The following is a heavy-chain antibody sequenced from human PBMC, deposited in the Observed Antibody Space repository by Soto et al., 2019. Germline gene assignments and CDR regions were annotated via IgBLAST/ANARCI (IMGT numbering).Heavy chain of an antibody. V-gene: IGHV3-30*18. CDR3: AKEGGYEDGGAFDI. J-gene: IGHJ3*02. CDR1: GFTFSSYG. Sequence: GGSLRLSCAASGFTFSSYGMHWVRQAPGKGLEWVAVISYDGSNKYYADSVKGRFTISRDNSKNTLYLQMNSLRAEDTAVYYCAKEGGYEDGGAFDIWGQGTMVTVSS. D-gene: IGHD5-12*01. CDR2: ISYDGSNK.